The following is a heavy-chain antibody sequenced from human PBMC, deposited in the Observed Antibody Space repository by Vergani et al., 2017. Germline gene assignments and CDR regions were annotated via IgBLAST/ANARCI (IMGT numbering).Heavy chain of an antibody. D-gene: IGHD2-15*01. CDR1: GFTFSSYA. V-gene: IGHV3-23*01. J-gene: IGHJ6*02. CDR3: AKARDPNCKGGNCYSYYYGLDL. Sequence: EVQLLESGGGLVQPGGSLRLSCGASGFTFSSYAMTWVRQAPGQGLEWVSAISGSGGNTFYTDSVKGRFTISRDNSKDTLYLQMNSLRVEDTAIYYFAKARDPNCKGGNCYSYYYGLDLWGQGTTVTVSS. CDR2: ISGSGGNT.